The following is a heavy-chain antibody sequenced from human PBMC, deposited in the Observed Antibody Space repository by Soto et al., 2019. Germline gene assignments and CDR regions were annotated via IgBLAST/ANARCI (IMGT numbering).Heavy chain of an antibody. CDR1: GGSFSGYY. CDR2: INHSGST. CDR3: ARALYATRFNYYDSSGPIDY. V-gene: IGHV4-34*01. J-gene: IGHJ4*02. Sequence: SETLSLTCAVYGGSFSGYYWSWIRQPPGKGLEWIGEINHSGSTNYSPSLKSRVTISVDTSKNQFSLKLSSVTAADTAVYYCARALYATRFNYYDSSGPIDYWGQGTLVTVSS. D-gene: IGHD3-22*01.